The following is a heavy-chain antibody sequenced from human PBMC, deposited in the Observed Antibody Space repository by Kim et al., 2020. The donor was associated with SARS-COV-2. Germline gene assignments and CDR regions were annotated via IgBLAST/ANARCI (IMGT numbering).Heavy chain of an antibody. V-gene: IGHV1-46*01. CDR2: VNPSDGTT. Sequence: ASVKVSCKASGYTFTSCYLHWVRQAPGQGLEWMGVVNPSDGTTRSAQKFQDRVTMTRDASTRTIYLDLRSLRSEDTAVYFCARDINLVRGLIMSSSFDSWGQGTLVTVPS. CDR1: GYTFTSCY. J-gene: IGHJ4*02. CDR3: ARDINLVRGLIMSSSFDS. D-gene: IGHD3-10*01.